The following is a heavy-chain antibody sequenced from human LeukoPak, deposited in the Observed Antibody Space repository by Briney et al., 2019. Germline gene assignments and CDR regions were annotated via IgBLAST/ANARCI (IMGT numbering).Heavy chain of an antibody. V-gene: IGHV4-39*07. Sequence: PSETLSLTCTVSGASIDSGRYYWGWIRQPPGKGLEWIGSIHYSGTTYYNPSLKSRVTISIDTSNNQFSLKLSSVPAADTAVYYCARGTPYNPWGQGTLVTVSS. CDR3: ARGTPYNP. D-gene: IGHD4-11*01. J-gene: IGHJ5*02. CDR2: IHYSGTT. CDR1: GASIDSGRYY.